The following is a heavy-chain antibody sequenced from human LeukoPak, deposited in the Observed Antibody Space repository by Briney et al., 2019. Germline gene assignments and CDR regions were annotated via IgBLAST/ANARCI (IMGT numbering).Heavy chain of an antibody. Sequence: GGSLRLSCAPSAFTFSSYAVRWVRQAPGKGLGWVSAIRGSGGSTYYADSVKGRFTRSRDNSKNTLYLQMNSLRAEDTAIYYCAKYGGYNSRPRRYFNYWGQGTLVTVSS. CDR3: AKYGGYNSRPRRYFNY. J-gene: IGHJ4*02. D-gene: IGHD5-24*01. CDR2: IRGSGGST. V-gene: IGHV3-23*01. CDR1: AFTFSSYA.